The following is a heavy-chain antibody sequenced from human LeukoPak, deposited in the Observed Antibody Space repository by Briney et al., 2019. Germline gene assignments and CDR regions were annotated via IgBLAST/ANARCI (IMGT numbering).Heavy chain of an antibody. CDR1: GFTFSSYA. D-gene: IGHD3-10*01. CDR3: AKGITYDSLDF. CDR2: ISGSRGNT. J-gene: IGHJ4*02. V-gene: IGHV3-23*01. Sequence: TGGSLRLSCAASGFTFSSYAMSWVRQAPGKGLEWVSAISGSRGNTFYSDSVKGRFTISRDNSKNTLYLQMNSLRAEDTAVYYCAKGITYDSLDFWGQGTLVTVSS.